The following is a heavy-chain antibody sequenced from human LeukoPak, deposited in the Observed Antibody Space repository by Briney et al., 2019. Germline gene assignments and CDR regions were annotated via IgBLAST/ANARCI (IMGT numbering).Heavy chain of an antibody. D-gene: IGHD2-15*01. J-gene: IGHJ4*02. CDR1: GGSISSYY. CDR3: ATWSGGRQPFDS. Sequence: PSETLSLTCTVSGGSISSYYWCWIRQPPGKGLEWIGYMYYSVITNHNPSLKRRVTIAADTAKNQFSLKLSSVTAADTAAYYCATWSGGRQPFDSWGPGSLVTASS. V-gene: IGHV4-59*01. CDR2: MYYSVIT.